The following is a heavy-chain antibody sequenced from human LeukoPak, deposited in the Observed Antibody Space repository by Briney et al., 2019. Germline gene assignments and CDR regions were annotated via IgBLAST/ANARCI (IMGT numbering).Heavy chain of an antibody. CDR2: IYYSGST. J-gene: IGHJ4*02. CDR1: GGSISSYY. Sequence: PSETLSLTCTVSGGSISSYYWSWIRQPPGKGLEWIGYIYYSGSTNYNPSLKSRVTISVDKSKNQFSLKLSSVTAADTAVYYCARVSYDYVWGSYRQYYFDYWGQGTLVTVSS. V-gene: IGHV4-59*01. D-gene: IGHD3-16*02. CDR3: ARVSYDYVWGSYRQYYFDY.